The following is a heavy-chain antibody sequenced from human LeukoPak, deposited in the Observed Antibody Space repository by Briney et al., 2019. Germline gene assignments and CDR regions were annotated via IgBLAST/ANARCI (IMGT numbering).Heavy chain of an antibody. D-gene: IGHD6-13*01. V-gene: IGHV3-30*02. CDR3: AKEFGSSWPFDY. J-gene: IGHJ4*02. CDR2: IRYDAAGQ. Sequence: GGSLRLSCAASGLTFSRYGMHRVRQAPGKGLEWVSYIRYDAAGQYYADSVKGRFTISRDNSKNTLYLQMNSLRAEDTAVYYCAKEFGSSWPFDYWGQGTLVTVSS. CDR1: GLTFSRYG.